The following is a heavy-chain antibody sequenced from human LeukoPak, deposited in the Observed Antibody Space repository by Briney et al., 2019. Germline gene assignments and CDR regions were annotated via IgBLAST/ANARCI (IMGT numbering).Heavy chain of an antibody. CDR3: ARRALAGTFDY. D-gene: IGHD6-19*01. V-gene: IGHV5-51*01. Sequence: GESLKISCKGSGFSFTNYWIGWVRQMPGKGLEWMGIIYPDDSDTRYSPSFQGQVAISVDKSISTAYLQWSSLKASDTAMYYCARRALAGTFDYWGQGTLVTVSS. J-gene: IGHJ4*02. CDR2: IYPDDSDT. CDR1: GFSFTNYW.